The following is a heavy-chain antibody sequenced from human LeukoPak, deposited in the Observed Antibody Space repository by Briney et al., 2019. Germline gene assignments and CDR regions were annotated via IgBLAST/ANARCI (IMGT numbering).Heavy chain of an antibody. V-gene: IGHV1-3*01. CDR3: ARDFRGYYESSGYYFAYYHGMDV. Sequence: ASVKVSCKASGYTFTSYAIYRVRQAPGQRLEWMGWINAGNGNTKFSQKLQDRVTITRDTSASTAYMELSSLRSEDTAVYYCARDFRGYYESSGYYFAYYHGMDVWGQGTTVTVSS. J-gene: IGHJ6*02. CDR2: INAGNGNT. D-gene: IGHD3-22*01. CDR1: GYTFTSYA.